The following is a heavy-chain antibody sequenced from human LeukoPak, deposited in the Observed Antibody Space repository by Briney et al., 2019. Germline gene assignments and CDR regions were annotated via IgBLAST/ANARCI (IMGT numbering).Heavy chain of an antibody. D-gene: IGHD3-22*01. CDR2: IYYSGST. J-gene: IGHJ5*02. CDR3: ARCLDSGYYGSWFDP. V-gene: IGHV4-39*07. CDR1: GGSISSSSYY. Sequence: PSETLSLTCTVSGGSISSSSYYWGWIRQPPGKGLEWIGSIYYSGSTNYNPSLKSRVTISVDTSKNQFSLKLSSVTAADTAVYYCARCLDSGYYGSWFDPWGQGTLVTVSS.